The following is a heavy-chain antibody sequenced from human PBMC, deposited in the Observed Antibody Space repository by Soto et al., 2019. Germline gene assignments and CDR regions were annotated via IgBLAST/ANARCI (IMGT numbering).Heavy chain of an antibody. V-gene: IGHV4-39*01. J-gene: IGHJ4*02. Sequence: QLQLQESGPGLVKPSETLSLTCGVSGGSISSANYYWGWIRQPPGKGLEWIGSIYYSGSTYYNPSLNSRVTIAVDTSKNQFSLKLSSVTATDTAVYYCARGLSFCTVDYWGQGTLVTVSS. CDR1: GGSISSANYY. CDR2: IYYSGST. CDR3: ARGLSFCTVDY. D-gene: IGHD2-8*01.